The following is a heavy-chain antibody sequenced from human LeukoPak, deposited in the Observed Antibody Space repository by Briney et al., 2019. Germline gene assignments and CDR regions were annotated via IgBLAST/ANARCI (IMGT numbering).Heavy chain of an antibody. CDR1: GYTFTAYY. J-gene: IGHJ4*02. CDR3: ARRRDYDFDY. V-gene: IGHV1-2*02. D-gene: IGHD3-22*01. Sequence: ASVKVSCKTSGYTFTAYYMHWVRQAPGQGLEWMGWINPNSGDTNYAQDFQGRVTMTRDTSISTAYMELSRLTYDDTAVYYCARRRDYDFDYWGQATLVTVSS. CDR2: INPNSGDT.